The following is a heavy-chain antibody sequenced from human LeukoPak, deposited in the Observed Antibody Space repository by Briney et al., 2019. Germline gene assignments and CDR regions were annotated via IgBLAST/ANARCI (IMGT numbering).Heavy chain of an antibody. CDR1: GGSISSGDYY. Sequence: SQTLSLTCTVSGGSISSGDYYWSWIRQHPGKGLEWIGYIYHSGSTYYNPSLKSRVTISVDTSKNQFSLKLSSVTAADTAVYYCARGGKLWFGEEDVWGQGTTVTVSS. D-gene: IGHD3-10*01. CDR3: ARGGKLWFGEEDV. J-gene: IGHJ6*02. CDR2: IYHSGST. V-gene: IGHV4-31*03.